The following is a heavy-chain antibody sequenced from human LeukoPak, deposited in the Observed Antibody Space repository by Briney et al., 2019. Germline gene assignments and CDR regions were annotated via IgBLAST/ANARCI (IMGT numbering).Heavy chain of an antibody. D-gene: IGHD6-13*01. J-gene: IGHJ6*03. CDR3: AREVKRYSSSWGYYHYYMDV. CDR1: DGPISSGSFS. V-gene: IGHV4-61*09. CDR2: IYTSGST. Sequence: PSQTLSLTCTVSDGPISSGSFSWGWIRQPAGMGLEWIGHIYTSGSTNYNPSLKSRVTISADTSKNQFSLKLSSVTAADTAVYYCAREVKRYSSSWGYYHYYMDVWGKGATVTISS.